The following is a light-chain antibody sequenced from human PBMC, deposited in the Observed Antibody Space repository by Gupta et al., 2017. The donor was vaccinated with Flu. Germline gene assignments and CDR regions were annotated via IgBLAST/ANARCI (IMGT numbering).Light chain of an antibody. J-gene: IGKJ4*01. Sequence: DIQMTQSPSFVSASVGDRVTITCRASQRVSTYLSWYQHRPGRAPKLLIFASSSLQTGVPSRFSGSGSGTYFTLTIATLEPEDVATYYCQQTYTTPALSFGGGDQGGDQT. CDR3: QQTYTTPALS. CDR1: QRVSTY. CDR2: ASS. V-gene: IGKV1-39*01.